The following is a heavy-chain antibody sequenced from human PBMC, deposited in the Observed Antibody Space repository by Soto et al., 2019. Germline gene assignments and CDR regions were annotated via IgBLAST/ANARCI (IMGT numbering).Heavy chain of an antibody. CDR2: ISGRGVRR. CDR1: GYTFSRYA. J-gene: IGHJ6*02. CDR3: ARERSSWIYYGMAV. V-gene: IGHV3-23*01. Sequence: GGLLRLSCADSGYTFSRYALNRVRQAPGKWLEWVLAISGRGVRRYYADYVKGRFTISRDNAKNSLYLQMTSLRAEDTAVYYCARERSSWIYYGMAVSGQGTTVTVSS. D-gene: IGHD1-20*01.